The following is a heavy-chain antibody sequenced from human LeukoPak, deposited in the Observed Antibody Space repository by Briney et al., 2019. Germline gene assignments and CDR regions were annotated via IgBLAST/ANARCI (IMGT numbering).Heavy chain of an antibody. J-gene: IGHJ4*02. CDR1: GGSISSYY. Sequence: PSGTLSLTCTVSGGSISSYYWSWIRQPPGKGLEWIGYIYYSGSTNYNPSLKSRVTISVDTSKNQFSLKLSSVTAADTAVYYCARMPRWDGYDLDYWGQGTLVTVSS. CDR2: IYYSGST. V-gene: IGHV4-59*01. D-gene: IGHD5-12*01. CDR3: ARMPRWDGYDLDY.